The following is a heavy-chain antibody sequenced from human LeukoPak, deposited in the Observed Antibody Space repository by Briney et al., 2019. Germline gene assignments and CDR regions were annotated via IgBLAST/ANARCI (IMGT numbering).Heavy chain of an antibody. Sequence: PSETLSLTCAVSGGSISSGGYSWSWIRQPPGKGLEWIGYIYYSGSTYYNPSLKSRVTISVDTSKNQFSLKLGSVTAADTAVYYCARDDDSSGLDYWGQGTLVTVSS. D-gene: IGHD3-22*01. CDR2: IYYSGST. V-gene: IGHV4-30-2*05. CDR1: GGSISSGGYS. J-gene: IGHJ4*02. CDR3: ARDDDSSGLDY.